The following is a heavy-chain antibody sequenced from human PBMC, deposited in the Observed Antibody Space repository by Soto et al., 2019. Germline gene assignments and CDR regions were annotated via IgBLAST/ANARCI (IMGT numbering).Heavy chain of an antibody. CDR2: ISSSSSTI. V-gene: IGHV3-48*01. CDR1: GFTFSSYS. D-gene: IGHD5-12*01. J-gene: IGHJ6*02. CDR3: ARADSGYAHGYYYYGMDV. Sequence: EVQLVESGGGLVQPGGSLRLSCAASGFTFSSYSMNWVRQAPGKGLEWVSYISSSSSTIYYADSVKGRFTISRDNDKNSLYLQMNSLRAEDTAVYYCARADSGYAHGYYYYGMDVWGQGNTVTVSS.